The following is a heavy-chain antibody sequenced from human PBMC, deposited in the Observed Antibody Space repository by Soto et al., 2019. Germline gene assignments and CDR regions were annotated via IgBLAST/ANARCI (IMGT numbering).Heavy chain of an antibody. V-gene: IGHV4-59*01. CDR2: IYYSGST. CDR1: GGSISSYY. CDR3: ARVGDYSNYGDAFDI. Sequence: SETLSLTCTVSGGSISSYYWSWIRQPPGKGLEWIGYIYYSGSTNYNPSLKSRVTISVDTSKNQFSLKLSSVTAADTAVYYCARVGDYSNYGDAFDIWGQGTMVTVSS. J-gene: IGHJ3*02. D-gene: IGHD4-4*01.